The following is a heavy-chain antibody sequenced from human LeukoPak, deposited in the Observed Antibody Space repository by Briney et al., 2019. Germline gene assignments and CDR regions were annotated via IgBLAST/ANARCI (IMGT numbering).Heavy chain of an antibody. CDR1: GGSISSSSYY. D-gene: IGHD3-22*01. Sequence: NSSETLSLTCTVSGGSISSSSYYWGWIRQPPGKGLEWIGSIYYSGSTYYNPSLKSRVTISVDTSKNQFSLKLSSVTAADTAVYYCARGGLRSDYYYYGMDVWGQGTTVTVSS. J-gene: IGHJ6*02. CDR2: IYYSGST. V-gene: IGHV4-39*07. CDR3: ARGGLRSDYYYYGMDV.